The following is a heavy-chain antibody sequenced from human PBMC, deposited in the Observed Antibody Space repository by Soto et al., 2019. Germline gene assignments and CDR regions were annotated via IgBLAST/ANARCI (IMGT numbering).Heavy chain of an antibody. CDR3: TTGFQYYYYYGMDV. CDR2: IKSKTDGGTT. CDR1: GFTFSNAW. D-gene: IGHD2-21*01. Sequence: GGSLRLSCAASGFTFSNAWMSWVRQAPGKGLEWVGRIKSKTDGGTTDYAAPVKGRFTISRDDSKNTLYLQMNSLKTEDTAVYYCTTGFQYYYYYGMDVWGQGTTVTVSS. J-gene: IGHJ6*02. V-gene: IGHV3-15*01.